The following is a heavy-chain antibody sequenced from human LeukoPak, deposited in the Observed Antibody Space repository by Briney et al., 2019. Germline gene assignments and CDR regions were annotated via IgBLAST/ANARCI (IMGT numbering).Heavy chain of an antibody. CDR1: GFTFRTYA. Sequence: PGGSLRLSCAASGFTFRTYAMNWVRQAPGKGLEWVSHISSGGNTEYYVDSARGRFTMSRDNGKNLLFLQMNSLRAEDTAVYYCARHGDYYDSSWGQGTLVTVSS. D-gene: IGHD3-22*01. CDR3: ARHGDYYDSS. J-gene: IGHJ4*02. V-gene: IGHV3-48*03. CDR2: ISSGGNTE.